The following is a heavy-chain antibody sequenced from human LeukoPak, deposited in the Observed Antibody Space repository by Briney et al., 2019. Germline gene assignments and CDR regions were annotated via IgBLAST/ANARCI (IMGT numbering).Heavy chain of an antibody. CDR2: ISAGSNYI. CDR3: ARERRGGDAFDI. D-gene: IGHD3-10*01. CDR1: GFTFSSYA. Sequence: GGSLRLSCAASGFTFSSYAMSWVRQAPGKGLEWVSSISAGSNYIYYGDSVKGRFTISRDNAKNSLFLQMNSLRPEDTALYYCARERRGGDAFDIWGQGTMVTVSS. J-gene: IGHJ3*02. V-gene: IGHV3-21*01.